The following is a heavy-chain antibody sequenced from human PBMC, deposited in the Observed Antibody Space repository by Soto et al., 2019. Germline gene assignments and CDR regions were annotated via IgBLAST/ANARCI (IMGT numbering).Heavy chain of an antibody. CDR1: GGSISSGSYY. J-gene: IGHJ5*02. V-gene: IGHV4-39*01. CDR3: ATSNWSDP. CDR2: VYYSGST. Sequence: PSETLSLTCTVSGGSISSGSYYWDWIRQPPGKGLEWIGNVYYSGSTNYNPSLESRVTISVDTSKNQFSLKLSSVTAADTAVYYRATSNWSDPWGQRPLVTGSS.